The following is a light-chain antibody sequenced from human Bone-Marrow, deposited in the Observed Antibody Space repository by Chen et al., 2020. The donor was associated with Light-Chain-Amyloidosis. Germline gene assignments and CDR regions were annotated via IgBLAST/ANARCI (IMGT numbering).Light chain of an antibody. CDR3: QQDGTSPLT. CDR1: QTISSNY. J-gene: IGKJ4*01. CDR2: GSS. V-gene: IGKV3-20*01. Sequence: EIVLTQSPGTLSLSPGEGANLSCRASQTISSNYLTWYQQKFGQAPRLLIYGSSSRATGIPARFTGSGSGTDFTLTSNRLEPEDFAMYYCQQDGTSPLTFGGGTKGEIK.